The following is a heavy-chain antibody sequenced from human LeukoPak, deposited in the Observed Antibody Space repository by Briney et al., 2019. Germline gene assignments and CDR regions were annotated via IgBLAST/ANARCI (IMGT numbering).Heavy chain of an antibody. CDR2: IIPIIGTA. CDR1: GGTFSSYA. Sequence: SXKVSCKASGGTFSSYAISWVRQAPGRGLEWMGGIIPIIGTANYAQKFQGRVTNTADESTSTAYMELSSLRSEDTAVYYCARSRRLYQLLWIFDYWGQGTLVTVSS. J-gene: IGHJ4*02. V-gene: IGHV1-69*13. D-gene: IGHD2-2*01. CDR3: ARSRRLYQLLWIFDY.